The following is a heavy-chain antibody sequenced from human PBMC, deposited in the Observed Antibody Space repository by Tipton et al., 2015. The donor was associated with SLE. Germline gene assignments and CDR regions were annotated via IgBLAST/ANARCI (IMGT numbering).Heavy chain of an antibody. CDR2: INHSGST. CDR1: GGSISSSSYY. D-gene: IGHD5-24*01. Sequence: TLSLTCTVSGGSISSSSYYWGWIRQPPGKGLEWIGEINHSGSTNYNPSLKSRVTISVDTSKNQFSLKLSSVTAADTAVYYCARVRDGYNAWYFDLWGRGTLVTVSS. V-gene: IGHV4-39*07. J-gene: IGHJ2*01. CDR3: ARVRDGYNAWYFDL.